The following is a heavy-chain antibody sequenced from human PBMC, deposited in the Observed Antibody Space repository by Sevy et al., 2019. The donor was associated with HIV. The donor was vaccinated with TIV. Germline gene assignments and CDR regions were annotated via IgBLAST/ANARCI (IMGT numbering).Heavy chain of an antibody. CDR3: AKDTDSGSYLNDAFDI. CDR2: LNGSGGRT. J-gene: IGHJ3*02. Sequence: GGSLRLSCAASGFTFSSFAMSWVRQTPGKGLEWVSGLNGSGGRTYYPDSVKGRFTISRDNSKITLYLQMNSLRAEDTAVYYCAKDTDSGSYLNDAFDIWGQGTMVTVSS. CDR1: GFTFSSFA. D-gene: IGHD1-26*01. V-gene: IGHV3-23*01.